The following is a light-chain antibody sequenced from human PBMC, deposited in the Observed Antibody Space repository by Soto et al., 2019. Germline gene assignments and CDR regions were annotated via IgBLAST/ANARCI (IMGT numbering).Light chain of an antibody. CDR3: QQRSTWPRT. CDR1: QSVSSY. CDR2: DAS. J-gene: IGKJ1*01. Sequence: EIVLTQSPATLSLSPGERATLSCRASQSVSSYLAWYQQKPGQAPRLLIYDASNRATGIPARFSGSGSGTDFTRTISRLEPEDFAVYYCQQRSTWPRTFGQGTKVEIK. V-gene: IGKV3-11*01.